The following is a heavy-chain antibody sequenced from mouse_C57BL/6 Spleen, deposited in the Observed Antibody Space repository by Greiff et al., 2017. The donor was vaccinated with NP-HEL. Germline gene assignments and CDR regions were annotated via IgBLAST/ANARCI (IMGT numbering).Heavy chain of an antibody. V-gene: IGHV1S81*02. CDR3: AKIKKIVATYFDD. J-gene: IGHJ2*01. Sequence: VQLQQSGADLVKAGASVKMSCKASGYTFTSYWMHWVKQRLGQGLEWFAETNPTNGRTYYHEKFKSKATLTVDKSSSTAYMLLSGPTFEDSAVYYGAKIKKIVATYFDDWGQGTTLTVSS. D-gene: IGHD1-1*01. CDR1: GYTFTSYW. CDR2: TNPTNGRT.